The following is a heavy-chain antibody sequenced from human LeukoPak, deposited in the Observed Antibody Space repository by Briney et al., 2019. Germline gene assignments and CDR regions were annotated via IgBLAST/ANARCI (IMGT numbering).Heavy chain of an antibody. CDR2: IDHSDSYT. J-gene: IGHJ4*02. V-gene: IGHV5-10-1*01. CDR1: GYSFTSYW. D-gene: IGHD3-16*02. CDR3: ARGGSYLNY. Sequence: GESLKISCQGSGYSFTSYWISWVRQMPGKGLEWMGRIDHSDSYTNYSTSFQGHVTISADKSISNAYLQWSSLKASDTAMYYCARGGSYLNYWGQGTLVTVSS.